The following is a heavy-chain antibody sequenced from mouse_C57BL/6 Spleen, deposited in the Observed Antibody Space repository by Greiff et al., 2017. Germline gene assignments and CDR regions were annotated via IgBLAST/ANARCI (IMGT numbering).Heavy chain of an antibody. CDR1: GFTFSSYA. Sequence: EVMLVESGGGLVKPGGSLKLSCAASGFTFSSYAMSWVRQTPEKRLEWVATISDGGSYTYYPDNVKGRFTISRDNAKNNLYLQMSHLKSEDTAMYYWARERGLLPPDYWGQGTTLTVSS. V-gene: IGHV5-4*01. J-gene: IGHJ2*01. CDR3: ARERGLLPPDY. D-gene: IGHD1-1*01. CDR2: ISDGGSYT.